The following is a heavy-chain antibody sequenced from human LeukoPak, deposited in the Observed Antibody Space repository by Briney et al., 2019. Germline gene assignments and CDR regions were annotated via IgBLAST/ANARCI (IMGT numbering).Heavy chain of an antibody. CDR2: ISYDGSNK. J-gene: IGHJ4*02. CDR1: GFTFSSYA. D-gene: IGHD5-18*01. CDR3: AGEGYSYGYDY. V-gene: IGHV3-30*04. Sequence: GRSLCLSCGASGFTFSSYAMHWVRQAPGKGLEWVAVISYDGSNKYYADSVKGRFTISRDNSKNTLYLQMNSLRAEDTAVYYCAGEGYSYGYDYWGQGTLVTVSS.